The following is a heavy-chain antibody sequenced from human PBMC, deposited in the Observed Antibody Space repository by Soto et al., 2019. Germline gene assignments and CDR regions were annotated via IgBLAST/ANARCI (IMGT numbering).Heavy chain of an antibody. CDR3: AILVGVYDVVGDTTGWYYFDY. V-gene: IGHV1-3*01. J-gene: IGHJ4*02. CDR1: GYTFTSYA. CDR2: INAGNGNT. D-gene: IGHD1-26*01. Sequence: ASVKVSCKASGYTFTSYAMDWVRQAPGQRLEWMGWINAGNGNTKYSQKFQGRVTITRDTSASTAYMELSSLRSEDTAVYYCAILVGVYDVVGDTTGWYYFDYWGQGTLVTVS.